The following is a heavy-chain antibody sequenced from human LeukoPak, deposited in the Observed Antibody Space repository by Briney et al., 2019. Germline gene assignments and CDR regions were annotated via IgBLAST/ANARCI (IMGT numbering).Heavy chain of an antibody. Sequence: SETLSLTCTVSGGSISTYFWSWIRQPAGKGLEWIGRIYTSGSTTCNPSLKSRVTVSVDTSKNQFSLKLTSVTAADTAVYYCARDRVDSSGYYYYYGIDVWGQGTTVTVSS. J-gene: IGHJ6*02. CDR3: ARDRVDSSGYYYYYGIDV. CDR2: IYTSGST. V-gene: IGHV4-4*07. CDR1: GGSISTYF. D-gene: IGHD3-22*01.